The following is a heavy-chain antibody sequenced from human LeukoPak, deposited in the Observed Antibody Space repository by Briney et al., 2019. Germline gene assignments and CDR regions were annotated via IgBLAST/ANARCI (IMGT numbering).Heavy chain of an antibody. J-gene: IGHJ3*02. CDR1: GYTFTSYY. V-gene: IGHV1-46*01. CDR2: INPSGGST. CDR3: ARDCRGSTSCYMAAFDI. Sequence: VASVKVSCKASGYTFTSYYMHWVLEAPGQGLEWMGIINPSGGSTSYAQKFQGRVTMTRDTSTSTVYMELSSLRSEDTAVYYCARDCRGSTSCYMAAFDIWGQGTMVTVSS. D-gene: IGHD2-2*02.